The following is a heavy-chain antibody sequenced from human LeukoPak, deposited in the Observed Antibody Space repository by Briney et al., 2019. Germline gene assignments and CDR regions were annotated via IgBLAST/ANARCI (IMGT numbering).Heavy chain of an antibody. CDR2: INYSGST. CDR1: GGSISSYY. V-gene: IGHV4-59*01. Sequence: LGTLSLTCAVSGGSISSYYWSWMRQPPGKGLEGLGDINYSGSTNYNPPPNKRLTISVDTYKNHFSLKLSTVTAAATAVYYGDRERILGVVPGWFGTWGQGTLVTVSS. CDR3: DRERILGVVPGWFGT. D-gene: IGHD3-3*01. J-gene: IGHJ5*02.